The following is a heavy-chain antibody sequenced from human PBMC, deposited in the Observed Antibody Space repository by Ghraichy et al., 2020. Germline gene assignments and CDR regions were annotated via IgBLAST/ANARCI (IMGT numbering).Heavy chain of an antibody. J-gene: IGHJ6*02. CDR3: ARGSRVVRFYYYDGMDV. Sequence: LRLSCVGSGFTLSSYSMNWVRQAPGKGLEWVSYITSSSRTKSYADSVKGRFTISRDNAQNSLYLQMNNLRDEDTAIYYCARGSRVVRFYYYDGMDVWGQGTTVTVSS. CDR1: GFTLSSYS. D-gene: IGHD4-23*01. V-gene: IGHV3-48*02. CDR2: ITSSSRTK.